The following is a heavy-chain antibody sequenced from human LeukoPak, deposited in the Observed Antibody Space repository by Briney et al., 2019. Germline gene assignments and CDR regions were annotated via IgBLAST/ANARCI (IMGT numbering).Heavy chain of an antibody. CDR1: GGSISSSSYY. D-gene: IGHD3-10*01. CDR2: IYYSGST. V-gene: IGHV4-39*01. J-gene: IGHJ4*02. Sequence: PSETLSLTCTVSGGSISSSSYYWGWIRQPPGKGLEWIGGIYYSGSTYYNPSLKSRVTISVDTSKNQFSLKLSSVTAADTAVYYCARWAIYYGSGSYYKGWGQGTLVTVSS. CDR3: ARWAIYYGSGSYYKG.